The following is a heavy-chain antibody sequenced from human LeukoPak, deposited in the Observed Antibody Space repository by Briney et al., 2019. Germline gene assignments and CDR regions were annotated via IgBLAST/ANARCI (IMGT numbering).Heavy chain of an antibody. CDR3: ARGYYDSSGYTFFDY. D-gene: IGHD3-22*01. CDR2: IYHSGST. CDR1: GGSISSSNW. Sequence: ASETLSLTCAVSGGSISSSNWWSWVRQPPGKGLEWIGEIYHSGSTNYNPSLKSRVTISVDKSKNQFSLKLSSVTAADTAVYYCARGYYDSSGYTFFDYWGQGTLVTVSS. V-gene: IGHV4-4*02. J-gene: IGHJ4*02.